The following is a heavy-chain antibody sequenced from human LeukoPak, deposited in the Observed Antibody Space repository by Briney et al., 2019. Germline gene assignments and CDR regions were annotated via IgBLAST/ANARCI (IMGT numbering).Heavy chain of an antibody. CDR1: GVSISSNY. D-gene: IGHD3-10*01. J-gene: IGHJ4*02. CDR3: ASLNYHGSGSPFDY. Sequence: SETLSLTCTVSGVSISSNYWSWIRQPPGEGLECIGYIFNSADIRYNPSLQSRVTISVDTSKNQFSLKLSSVTAADTAIYYCASLNYHGSGSPFDYWGQGMLVTVSS. V-gene: IGHV4-59*01. CDR2: IFNSADI.